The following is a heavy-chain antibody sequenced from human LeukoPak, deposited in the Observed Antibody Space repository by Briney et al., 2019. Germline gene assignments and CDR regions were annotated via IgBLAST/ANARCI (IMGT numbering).Heavy chain of an antibody. J-gene: IGHJ5*02. CDR3: AHRRSYYYGSGSYHWFDP. D-gene: IGHD3-10*01. CDR2: IYWDDDK. V-gene: IGHV2-5*02. Sequence: ESGPTLVKPTQTLTLTCTFSGFSLSTSGVGVGWIRQPPGKALEWLALIYWDDDKRYSPSLKSRLTITKDTSKNQVVLTMTNMDPVDTATYYCAHRRSYYYGSGSYHWFDPWGQGTLVTVSS. CDR1: GFSLSTSGVG.